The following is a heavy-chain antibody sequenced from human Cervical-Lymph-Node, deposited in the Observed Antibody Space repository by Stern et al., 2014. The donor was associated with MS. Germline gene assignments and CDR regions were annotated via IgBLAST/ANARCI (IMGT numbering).Heavy chain of an antibody. CDR2: ISYDGSNK. J-gene: IGHJ4*02. V-gene: IGHV3-30*01. CDR3: AREMIAAAGTIPFDY. CDR1: GFTFSSYA. Sequence: VQLVESGGGVVQPGRSLRLSCAASGFTFSSYAMHWVRQAPGKGLEGVAVISYDGSNKYYADSVKGRFTISRDNSKKTLYLQMNSLRAEDTAVYYCAREMIAAAGTIPFDYWGQGTVVTVSS. D-gene: IGHD6-13*01.